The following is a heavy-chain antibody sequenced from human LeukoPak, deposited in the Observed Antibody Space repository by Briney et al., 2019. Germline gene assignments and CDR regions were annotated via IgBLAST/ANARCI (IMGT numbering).Heavy chain of an antibody. J-gene: IGHJ4*02. CDR2: IDYSGTT. CDR3: ASPGQAAGSKGAFDY. Sequence: PSETLSLTCTVSGGSISSGSYYWGWIRQPPGKGLEWIGSIDYSGTTYYNPSLKSRVTISVDTSKNQFSLKLSSVTAADTALYYCASPGQAAGSKGAFDYWRQVTLVTVSS. V-gene: IGHV4-39*01. D-gene: IGHD6-13*01. CDR1: GGSISSGSYY.